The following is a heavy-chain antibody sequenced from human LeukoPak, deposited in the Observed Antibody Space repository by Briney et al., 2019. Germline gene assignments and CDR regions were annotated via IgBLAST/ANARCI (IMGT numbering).Heavy chain of an antibody. V-gene: IGHV3-74*01. CDR1: GLTLSSYR. D-gene: IGHD3-16*02. CDR2: IETDGKSA. CDR3: ARDYQGLHY. Sequence: GGSLRLPCAVSGLTLSSYRMHWVRQAPGKGLGWVSAIETDGKSATYADSVKGRFTISRDNAKNTLYLQMNSLRAEDTAVYFCARDYQGLHYWGQGTLVTVSS. J-gene: IGHJ4*02.